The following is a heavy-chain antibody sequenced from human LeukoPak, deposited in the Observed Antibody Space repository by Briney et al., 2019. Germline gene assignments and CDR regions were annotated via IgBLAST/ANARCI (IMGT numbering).Heavy chain of an antibody. V-gene: IGHV1-18*01. J-gene: IGHJ4*02. D-gene: IGHD6-13*01. CDR1: GYTFTSYG. CDR3: ARDLWAAGTSSDY. Sequence: GASVKVSCKASGYTFTSYGISWVRQAPGQGLEWMGWISAYNGNTNYAQKLQGRVTMTTDTSTSTPYMELRSLRSDDTAVYYCARDLWAAGTSSDYWGQGTLVTVSS. CDR2: ISAYNGNT.